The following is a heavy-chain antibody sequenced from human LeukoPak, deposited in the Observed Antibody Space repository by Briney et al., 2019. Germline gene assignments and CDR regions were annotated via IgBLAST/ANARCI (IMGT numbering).Heavy chain of an antibody. CDR3: ALADIVVVPAASYYYYYMDV. D-gene: IGHD2-2*01. CDR1: GYTFTGYY. V-gene: IGHV1-2*04. Sequence: ASVKVSCKASGYTFTGYYMHWVRQAPGQGLEWMGWINPNSGGTNYAQKFQGWVTMTRDTSISTAYMELSRLRSDDTAVYYCALADIVVVPAASYYYYYMDVWGKGTTVTVSS. J-gene: IGHJ6*03. CDR2: INPNSGGT.